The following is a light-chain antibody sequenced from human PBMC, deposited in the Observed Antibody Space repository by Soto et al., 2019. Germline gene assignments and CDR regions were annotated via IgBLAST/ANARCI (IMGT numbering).Light chain of an antibody. J-gene: IGKJ4*01. CDR2: DAS. CDR3: QQSSNCPPT. Sequence: VLAQTRGTLCLSPVYRSTVSCRASQSVSSDLDWYQQKPGQAPRLLIYDASNRESGIPARFSGSGSGTDFTLTISSLESEDFAVYYCQQSSNCPPTFGGGTKVDIK. CDR1: QSVSSD. V-gene: IGKV3-11*01.